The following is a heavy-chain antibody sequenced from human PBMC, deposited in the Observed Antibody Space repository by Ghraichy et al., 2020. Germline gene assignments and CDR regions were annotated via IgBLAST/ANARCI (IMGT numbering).Heavy chain of an antibody. J-gene: IGHJ6*02. D-gene: IGHD6-19*01. CDR2: ISWNSGRI. CDR1: GFTFDDHG. CDR3: AKDYSSGSYYYYGMDV. V-gene: IGHV3-9*01. Sequence: GGSLRLSCAASGFTFDDHGMHWVRQAPGKGLEWVSGISWNSGRIGYADSVKGRFTISRDNVKNSLYLEMNSLRTEDTAFYYCAKDYSSGSYYYYGMDVWGPGTTVTVSS.